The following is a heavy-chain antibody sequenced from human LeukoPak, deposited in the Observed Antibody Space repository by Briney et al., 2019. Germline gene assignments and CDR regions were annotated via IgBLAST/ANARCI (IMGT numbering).Heavy chain of an antibody. J-gene: IGHJ1*01. Sequence: SVKVSCKASGGTFSSYAISWVRQAPGQGLEWMGGIIPIFGTANYAQKFQGRVTITADESTSTAYMELSSLRSEDMAVYYCAREPSVAGLGGFQHWGQGTLVTVSS. CDR2: IIPIFGTA. V-gene: IGHV1-69*13. D-gene: IGHD6-19*01. CDR3: AREPSVAGLGGFQH. CDR1: GGTFSSYA.